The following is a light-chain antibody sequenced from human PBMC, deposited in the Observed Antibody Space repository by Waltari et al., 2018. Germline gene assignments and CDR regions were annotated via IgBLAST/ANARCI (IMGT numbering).Light chain of an antibody. CDR1: SSNIGAGYA. J-gene: IGLJ2*01. Sequence: QSVLTQPPSVSGAPGQRVTISCTGSSSNIGAGYAVHWYQQLPGTAPKLLIYGNNNRPSGVPDRFSGSRSVTSASLAITGLQAGDEADYYCQSYDRSLSATVVFGGGTKLTVL. CDR2: GNN. CDR3: QSYDRSLSATVV. V-gene: IGLV1-40*01.